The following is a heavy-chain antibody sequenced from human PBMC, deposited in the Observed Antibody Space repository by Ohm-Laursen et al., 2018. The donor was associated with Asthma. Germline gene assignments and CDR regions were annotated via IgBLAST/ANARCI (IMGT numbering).Heavy chain of an antibody. V-gene: IGHV3-7*05. CDR3: AVSIYAYGEGAY. CDR2: INQDGSIW. CDR1: GYTFSRYS. J-gene: IGHJ4*02. D-gene: IGHD3-10*01. Sequence: GSLRLSCAASGYTFSRYSIHWIRQAPGRGLEWVANINQDGSIWGYVDSVKGRFAISRDNAHNSLYLQMNSLRAEDTAFYYCAVSIYAYGEGAYWGQGTLVTVSS.